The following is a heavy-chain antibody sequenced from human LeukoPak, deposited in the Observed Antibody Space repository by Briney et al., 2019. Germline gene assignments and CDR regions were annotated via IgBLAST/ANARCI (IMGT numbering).Heavy chain of an antibody. CDR2: IKSKTDGGTT. Sequence: GGSLRLSCAASGFTFSNAWMSWVRQAPGKGLEWVGRIKSKTDGGTTDYAAPVKGRFTISRDDSKNTLYLQMNSLKTEDTAVYYCTTHPEYSSPGYFDYWGQGTLVTVSS. CDR3: TTHPEYSSPGYFDY. D-gene: IGHD6-6*01. V-gene: IGHV3-15*01. J-gene: IGHJ4*02. CDR1: GFTFSNAW.